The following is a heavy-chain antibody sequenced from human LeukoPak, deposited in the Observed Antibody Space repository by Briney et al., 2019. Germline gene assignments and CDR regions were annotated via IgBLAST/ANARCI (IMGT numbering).Heavy chain of an antibody. V-gene: IGHV3-20*04. Sequence: GSLRLSCAASGFTFDDYGMSWVRQAPGKGLEWVSGNIWNGGSTGYADSVKGRFTISRDNAKNSLYLQMNSLRAEDTALYYCARGLQGGNSADYWGQGTLVTVSS. CDR2: NIWNGGST. J-gene: IGHJ4*02. D-gene: IGHD4-23*01. CDR1: GFTFDDYG. CDR3: ARGLQGGNSADY.